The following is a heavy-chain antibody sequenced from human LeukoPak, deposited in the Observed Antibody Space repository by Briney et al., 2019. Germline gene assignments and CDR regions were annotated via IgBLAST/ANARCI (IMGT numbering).Heavy chain of an antibody. V-gene: IGHV4-34*01. CDR2: INHSGST. CDR1: GYSISSGYY. CDR3: ARGTVTTDAFDI. Sequence: KPSETLSLTCTVSGYSISSGYYWSWIRQPPGKGLEWIGEINHSGSTNYNPSLKSRVTISVDTSKNQFSLKLSSVTAADTAVYYCARGTVTTDAFDIWGQGTMVTVSS. D-gene: IGHD4-17*01. J-gene: IGHJ3*02.